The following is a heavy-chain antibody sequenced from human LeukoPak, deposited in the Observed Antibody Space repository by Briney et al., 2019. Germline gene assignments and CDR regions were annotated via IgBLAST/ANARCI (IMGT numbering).Heavy chain of an antibody. CDR3: AKVASTTIFGVVIKGGWFDP. J-gene: IGHJ5*02. CDR2: LSGSGGST. Sequence: GGSLRLSCAASGFIFNKHAMSWVRQAPGKGLEWVSGLSGSGGSTYYADSVKGRFTISRDNSKNTLYLQMNSLRAEDTAVYYCAKVASTTIFGVVIKGGWFDPWGQGTLVTVSS. D-gene: IGHD3-3*01. CDR1: GFIFNKHA. V-gene: IGHV3-23*01.